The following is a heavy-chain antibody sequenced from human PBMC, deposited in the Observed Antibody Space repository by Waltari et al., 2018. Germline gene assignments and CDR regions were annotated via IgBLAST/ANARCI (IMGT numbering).Heavy chain of an antibody. Sequence: EVQLVESGVGVRRPGGSLRLSCAASGSNFDDHGMRWVRQAPGKGVEWVCSINGNGGSTWYADSVRGRFTISRDNAKNSLYLQMNSLRADDTALYYCAREKLMGEYIDYWGQGTLVTVSS. CDR1: GSNFDDHG. CDR2: INGNGGST. D-gene: IGHD2-15*01. CDR3: AREKLMGEYIDY. J-gene: IGHJ4*02. V-gene: IGHV3-20*04.